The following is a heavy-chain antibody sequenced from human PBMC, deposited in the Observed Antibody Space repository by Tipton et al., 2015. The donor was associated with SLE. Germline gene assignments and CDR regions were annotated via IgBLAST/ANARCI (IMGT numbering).Heavy chain of an antibody. CDR2: IIGSGGTT. V-gene: IGHV3-23*01. D-gene: IGHD6-13*01. CDR1: GFTFSSYA. Sequence: GSLRLSCAASGFTFSSYAMSWARQTPGMGLEWVSAIIGSGGTTYYADSVKGRFTISRDNSKNTLYLQMNSLRAEDTAVYFCAKGAAAGGIWTDDYWGQGILVTVSS. CDR3: AKGAAAGGIWTDDY. J-gene: IGHJ4*02.